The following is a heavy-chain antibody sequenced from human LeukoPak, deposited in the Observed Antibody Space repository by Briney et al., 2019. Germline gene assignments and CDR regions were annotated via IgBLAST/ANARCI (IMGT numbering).Heavy chain of an antibody. D-gene: IGHD6-19*01. CDR1: GFTFSSYG. V-gene: IGHV3-30*02. CDR3: AKDSLSYSSGWYNLGYFDY. J-gene: IGHJ4*02. Sequence: GGSLRLSCAASGFTFSSYGMHWVRQAPGKGLEWVAFISYDGGNTDYADSVKGRFTISRDNSKNTLYLQMNSLRAEDTAVYYCAKDSLSYSSGWYNLGYFDYWGQGTLVTVSS. CDR2: ISYDGGNT.